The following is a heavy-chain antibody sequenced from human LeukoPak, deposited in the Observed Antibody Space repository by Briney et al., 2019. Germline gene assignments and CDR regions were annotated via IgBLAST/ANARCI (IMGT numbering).Heavy chain of an antibody. V-gene: IGHV4-59*08. Sequence: SETLSLTCTVSGGSISSYYWSWIRQPPGKGLEWIGYIYYSGSTNYNPSLKSRVTISVDTSKNQFSLKLSSVIAADTAVYYCASNSGSYYPYYYCYYMDVWGKGTTVTVSS. J-gene: IGHJ6*03. CDR1: GGSISSYY. D-gene: IGHD1-26*01. CDR3: ASNSGSYYPYYYCYYMDV. CDR2: IYYSGST.